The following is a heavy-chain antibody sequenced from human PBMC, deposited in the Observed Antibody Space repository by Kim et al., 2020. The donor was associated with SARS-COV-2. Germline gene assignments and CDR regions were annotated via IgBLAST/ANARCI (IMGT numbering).Heavy chain of an antibody. CDR3: ARVLGYSYGYTHYYYYGIDV. Sequence: SETLSLTCTVSGGSVSSGSYYWSWIRQPPGKGLEWIGYIYYSGSTNYNPSLKSRVTISVDTSKNQFSLKLSSVTAADTAVYYCARVLGYSYGYTHYYYYGIDVWGQGTTVTVSS. CDR1: GGSVSSGSYY. D-gene: IGHD5-18*01. CDR2: IYYSGST. J-gene: IGHJ6*02. V-gene: IGHV4-61*01.